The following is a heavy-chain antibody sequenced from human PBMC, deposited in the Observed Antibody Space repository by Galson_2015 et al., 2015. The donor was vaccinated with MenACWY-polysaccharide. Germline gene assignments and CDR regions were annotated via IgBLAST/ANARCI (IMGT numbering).Heavy chain of an antibody. D-gene: IGHD5-18*01. V-gene: IGHV1-8*01. CDR1: GYTFTSYD. CDR2: MNPNSGNT. Sequence: SVKVSCKASGYTFTSYDINWVRQATGQGLEWMGWMNPNSGNTDYAQKFQGRVTMTRNTSISTAYMELSSLRSEDTAVYYCARGRGVDTAIGYWGQGTLVTVSS. CDR3: ARGRGVDTAIGY. J-gene: IGHJ4*02.